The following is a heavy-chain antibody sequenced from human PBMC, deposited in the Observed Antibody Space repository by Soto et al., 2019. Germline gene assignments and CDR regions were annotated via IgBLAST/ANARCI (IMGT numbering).Heavy chain of an antibody. CDR1: GGSMSNYY. Sequence: SETLSLTCTVSGGSMSNYYWSWIRQSPGKGLEWIGYIYYSGSTSYNPSLKSRVTMSIDTSKNQFSLKVSSVTAADTAVYYCARGGGGTQPLAYWGQGTLVTVS. D-gene: IGHD3-16*01. V-gene: IGHV4-59*01. CDR3: ARGGGGTQPLAY. CDR2: IYYSGST. J-gene: IGHJ4*02.